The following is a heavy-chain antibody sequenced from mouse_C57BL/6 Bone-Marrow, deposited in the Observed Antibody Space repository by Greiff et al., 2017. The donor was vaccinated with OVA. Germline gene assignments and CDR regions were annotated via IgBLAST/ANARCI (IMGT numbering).Heavy chain of an antibody. CDR3: ARAVTTVVAPFDY. Sequence: DVKLVESGPGLVKPSQSLSLTCSVTGYSITSGYYWNWIRQFPGNKLEWMGYISYDGSNNYNPSLKNRISITRDTSKNQFFLKLNSVTTEDTATYYCARAVTTVVAPFDYWGQGTTLTVSS. J-gene: IGHJ2*01. D-gene: IGHD1-1*01. CDR1: GYSITSGYY. CDR2: ISYDGSN. V-gene: IGHV3-6*01.